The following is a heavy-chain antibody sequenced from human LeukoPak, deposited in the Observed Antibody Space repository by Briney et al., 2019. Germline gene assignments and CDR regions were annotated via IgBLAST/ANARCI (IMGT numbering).Heavy chain of an antibody. CDR3: ARMYSGTYGGIDY. V-gene: IGHV4-34*01. CDR2: INHSGST. CDR1: DGSLSGYH. Sequence: SETLSLTCTVYDGSLSGYHWSWIRHPPGKGLEWIGEINHSGSTNYNPSLKSRVTISVDTFKNQFSLKLSSVTAADTAVYYCARMYSGTYGGIDYWGQGTLVTVSS. J-gene: IGHJ4*02. D-gene: IGHD1-26*01.